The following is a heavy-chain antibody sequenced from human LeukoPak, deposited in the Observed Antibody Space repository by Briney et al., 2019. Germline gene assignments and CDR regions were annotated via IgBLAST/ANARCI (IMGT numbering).Heavy chain of an antibody. CDR3: AKDWVLRYFDWLLSFDY. J-gene: IGHJ4*02. D-gene: IGHD3-9*01. Sequence: GGSLRLSCAASGFTFSSYAMSWVRQAPGKGLEWVSAISGSGGSTYYADSVKGRFTLSRDNSKNTLYLHMNSLRAEDRAVYYCAKDWVLRYFDWLLSFDYWGQGTLVTVSS. CDR1: GFTFSSYA. CDR2: ISGSGGST. V-gene: IGHV3-23*01.